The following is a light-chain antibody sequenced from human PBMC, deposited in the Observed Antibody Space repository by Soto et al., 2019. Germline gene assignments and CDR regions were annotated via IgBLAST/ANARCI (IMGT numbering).Light chain of an antibody. CDR2: DAS. CDR1: ESISNW. CDR3: QQYKSYSYT. V-gene: IGKV1-5*01. Sequence: DIQMTQSPSILSASVGDRVAITCRASESISNWLAWYQQKPGKAPKGLIYDASRLQGGVPERFSGSGSGTEFSLTISSLQADDIATYYCQQYKSYSYTFGQGTNLEI. J-gene: IGKJ2*01.